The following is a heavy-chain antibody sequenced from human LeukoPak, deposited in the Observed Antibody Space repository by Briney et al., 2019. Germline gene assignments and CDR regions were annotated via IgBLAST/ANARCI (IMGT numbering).Heavy chain of an antibody. J-gene: IGHJ6*03. CDR3: ASRDGRLGYYYMDV. CDR2: ISSSGNTI. Sequence: GGSLRLSCAASGFTFSDYYMSWIRQAPGKGLEWVSYISSSGNTIYYADSVKGRFTISRDNAKNSLYLQMNSLRAEDTAVYYCASRDGRLGYYYMDVWGKGTTVTISS. V-gene: IGHV3-11*04. CDR1: GFTFSDYY. D-gene: IGHD5-24*01.